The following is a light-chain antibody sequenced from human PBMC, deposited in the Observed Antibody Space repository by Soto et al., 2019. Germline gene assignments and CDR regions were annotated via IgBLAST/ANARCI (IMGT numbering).Light chain of an antibody. J-gene: IGKJ1*01. CDR2: GVS. V-gene: IGKV3-20*01. CDR1: ESVSSTT. CDR3: QHYDNSVWT. Sequence: EMVLTQSPGTLSLSPGERATLSCRASESVSSTTLAWYQQKPGQAPRLLMYGVSTRATGIPNRFSGSGSGTDFTLTINRLEPEDFAVYFCQHYDNSVWTFGQGTKVDIK.